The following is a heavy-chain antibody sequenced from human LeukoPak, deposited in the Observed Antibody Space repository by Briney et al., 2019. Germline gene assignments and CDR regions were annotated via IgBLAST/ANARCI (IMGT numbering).Heavy chain of an antibody. CDR1: GFTFSSYA. CDR3: AKARGWAMGDSSGFDY. V-gene: IGHV3-23*01. CDR2: ISGSGGST. D-gene: IGHD3-22*01. J-gene: IGHJ4*02. Sequence: GGSLRLSCAASGFTFSSYAMSWARQAPGKGLEWVSAISGSGGSTYYADSVKGRFTISRDNSKNTLYLQMNSLRAEDTAVYYCAKARGWAMGDSSGFDYWGQGTLVTVSS.